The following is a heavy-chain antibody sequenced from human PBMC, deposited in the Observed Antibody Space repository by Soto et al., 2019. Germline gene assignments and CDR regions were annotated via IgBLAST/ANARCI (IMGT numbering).Heavy chain of an antibody. CDR2: ISGSGGST. V-gene: IGHV3-23*01. Sequence: GGSLRLSCAASGFTLSIFAMSWVRQSPGKGLEWVSTISGSGGSTYYADAVKGRFSISRDNSMGTLYLQMKSLRVEDTAIYYCAKEVSLGSTVDLGYWGQGTLVTVSS. CDR1: GFTLSIFA. D-gene: IGHD7-27*01. J-gene: IGHJ4*02. CDR3: AKEVSLGSTVDLGY.